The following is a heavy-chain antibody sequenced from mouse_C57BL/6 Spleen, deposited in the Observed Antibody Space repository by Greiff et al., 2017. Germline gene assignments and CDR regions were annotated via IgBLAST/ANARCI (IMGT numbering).Heavy chain of an antibody. Sequence: QVQLQQPGAELVKPGASVKLSCKASGYTFTSYWMHWVKQRPGRGLEWIGRIDPNSGGTKYNEKFKSKATLTVDKPSSTAYMQLSSLTSEDSAVYYCARPPAYYSNYEIYYYAMDYWGQGTSVTVSS. CDR1: GYTFTSYW. V-gene: IGHV1-72*01. CDR3: ARPPAYYSNYEIYYYAMDY. D-gene: IGHD2-5*01. CDR2: IDPNSGGT. J-gene: IGHJ4*01.